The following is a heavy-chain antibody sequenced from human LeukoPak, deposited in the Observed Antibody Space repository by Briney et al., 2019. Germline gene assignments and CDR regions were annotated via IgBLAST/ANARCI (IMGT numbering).Heavy chain of an antibody. D-gene: IGHD3-16*01. CDR1: GFTFSSYW. CDR2: INSDGSST. Sequence: GGSVRRSCAASGFTFSSYWMHWVRQTPGKGLVWVSRINSDGSSTSYADSVKGRFTISRDNAKNTLYLQMNSLRVEDTAVYYCARVDYDYIWGSYSYYYYYMDVWGKGTTVTVS. CDR3: ARVDYDYIWGSYSYYYYYMDV. V-gene: IGHV3-74*01. J-gene: IGHJ6*03.